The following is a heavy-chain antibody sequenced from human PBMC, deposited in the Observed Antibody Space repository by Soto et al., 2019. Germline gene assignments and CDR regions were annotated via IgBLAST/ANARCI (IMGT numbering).Heavy chain of an antibody. CDR2: INTDGSAT. V-gene: IGHV3-74*01. J-gene: IGHJ4*02. Sequence: GGSLRLSCAASGFTFSSNWMHWVHQVPGKGLVWVSRINTDGSATNYADSVKGRFTTSRDNAKNILYLQMNSLRLEDTAVYYCARDGEGYWGQGALVTVSS. D-gene: IGHD2-21*01. CDR1: GFTFSSNW. CDR3: ARDGEGY.